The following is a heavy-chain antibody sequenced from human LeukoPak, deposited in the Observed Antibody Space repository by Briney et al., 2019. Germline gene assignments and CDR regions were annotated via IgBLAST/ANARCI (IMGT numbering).Heavy chain of an antibody. Sequence: ASVKVSCKASGYTFTSYYMHWVRQAPGQGLEWMGIIDPSGGSTSYAQKFQGRVTMTRDTPTSTVYMELSSLRSEDTAVYYCARESRKKYGSGSPGWFDPWGQGTLVTVSS. J-gene: IGHJ5*02. CDR3: ARESRKKYGSGSPGWFDP. V-gene: IGHV1-46*03. D-gene: IGHD3-10*01. CDR1: GYTFTSYY. CDR2: IDPSGGST.